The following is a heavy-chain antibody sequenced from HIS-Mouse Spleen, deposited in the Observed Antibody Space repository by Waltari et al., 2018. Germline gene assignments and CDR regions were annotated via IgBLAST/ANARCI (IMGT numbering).Heavy chain of an antibody. CDR1: GYTFTSYD. CDR3: ARVYYDFWSGYYY. Sequence: QVQLVQSGAEVKKPGASVKVSCKASGYTFTSYDIKRVRQATGQGLAWMGWMNPNSGNTGYAQKFQGRVTMTRNTSISTAYMELSSLRSEDTAVYYCARVYYDFWSGYYYWGQGTLVTVSS. CDR2: MNPNSGNT. D-gene: IGHD3-3*01. J-gene: IGHJ4*02. V-gene: IGHV1-8*01.